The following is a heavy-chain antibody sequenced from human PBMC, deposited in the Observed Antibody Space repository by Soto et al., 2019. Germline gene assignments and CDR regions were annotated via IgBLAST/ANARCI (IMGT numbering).Heavy chain of an antibody. CDR2: INHSGST. D-gene: IGHD3-3*01. CDR3: ARASRSGYRSTYYYYYMDV. J-gene: IGHJ6*03. CDR1: GGSFSGYY. V-gene: IGHV4-34*01. Sequence: PSETLSLTCAVYGGSFSGYYWSWIRQPPGKGLEWNGEINHSGSTNYNPSLKSRVTISVDTSKNQFSLKLSSVTAADTAVYYCARASRSGYRSTYYYYYMDVWGKGTTVTVSS.